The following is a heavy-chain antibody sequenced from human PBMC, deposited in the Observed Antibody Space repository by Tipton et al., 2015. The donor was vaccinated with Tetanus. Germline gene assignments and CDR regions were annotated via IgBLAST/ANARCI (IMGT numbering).Heavy chain of an antibody. Sequence: SLRLSCAASGFTFSSYAMSWVRQAPGKGLEWVSAISGSGGSTYYADSVKGRFTISRDNSKNTLYLQMNSLRAEDTAVYYCAKDREEMATIERVYFDYWGQGTLVTVSS. V-gene: IGHV3-23*01. CDR2: ISGSGGST. D-gene: IGHD5-24*01. CDR3: AKDREEMATIERVYFDY. CDR1: GFTFSSYA. J-gene: IGHJ4*02.